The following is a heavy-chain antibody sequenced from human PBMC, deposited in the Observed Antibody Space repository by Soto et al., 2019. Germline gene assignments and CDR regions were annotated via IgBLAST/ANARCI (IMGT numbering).Heavy chain of an antibody. CDR3: ARDRSMYDGMDC. CDR1: GYTFTSFG. Sequence: QVQLVQSGGEVKKPGASVKVSCKATGYTFTSFGISWVRQAPGQGLEWMGWISAYNGNTNYAQKLQGRVTMTTDTATRTADRELRSLTSDDTAVYYCARDRSMYDGMDCWGQGTTVTVSS. V-gene: IGHV1-18*01. CDR2: ISAYNGNT. D-gene: IGHD2-8*01. J-gene: IGHJ6*02.